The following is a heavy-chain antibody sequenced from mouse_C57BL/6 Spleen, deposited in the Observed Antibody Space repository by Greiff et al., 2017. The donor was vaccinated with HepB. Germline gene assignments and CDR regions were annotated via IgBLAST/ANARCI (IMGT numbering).Heavy chain of an antibody. D-gene: IGHD4-1*02. CDR3: AQLGG. V-gene: IGHV1-50*01. CDR2: IDPSDSYT. Sequence: QVQLQQPGAELVKPGASVKLSCKASGYTFTSYWMKWVKQRPGQGLEWIGEIDPSDSYTNYNQKFKGKATLTVDTSSSTAYMQLSSLTSEDSAVYYCAQLGGWGQGTTLTVSS. J-gene: IGHJ2*01. CDR1: GYTFTSYW.